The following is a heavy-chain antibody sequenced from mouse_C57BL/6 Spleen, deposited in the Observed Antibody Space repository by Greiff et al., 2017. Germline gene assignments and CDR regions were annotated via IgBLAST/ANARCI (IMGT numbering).Heavy chain of an antibody. CDR3: ANYDYDGFAY. CDR1: GFTFSDSG. J-gene: IGHJ3*01. V-gene: IGHV5-17*01. Sequence: EVQVVESGGGLVKPGGSLKLSCAASGFTFSDSGMHWVRQAPERGLVWVAYISSGSSTIYYADTVKGRFTISRDNAKNTLFLQMTSLRSEDTAMYYCANYDYDGFAYWGQGTLVTVSA. CDR2: ISSGSSTI. D-gene: IGHD2-4*01.